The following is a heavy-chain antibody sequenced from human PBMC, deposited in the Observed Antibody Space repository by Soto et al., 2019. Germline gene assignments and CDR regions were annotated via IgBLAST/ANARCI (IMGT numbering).Heavy chain of an antibody. CDR3: AKDLRTSTNYNYGMDV. Sequence: EVQLLESGGGLVQPGGSLRLSCAASGFTFSTYAMSWVLQAPGKGLEWVSVISARGGSTFYADSVKGRFTVSRDNSRNTLDLQVISLRVEDTAVYYCAKDLRTSTNYNYGMDVCGQGTTVSGSS. J-gene: IGHJ6*02. V-gene: IGHV3-23*01. CDR2: ISARGGST. CDR1: GFTFSTYA.